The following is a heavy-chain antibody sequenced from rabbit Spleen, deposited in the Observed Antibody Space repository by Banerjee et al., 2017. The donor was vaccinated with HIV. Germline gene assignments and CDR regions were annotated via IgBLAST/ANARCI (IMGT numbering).Heavy chain of an antibody. CDR3: MRSVDAWFGDL. CDR1: GFDFSVYG. Sequence: QEQLVESGGGLVQPGGSLKLSCKASGFDFSVYGLSWVRQAPGKGLEWIGIIYAGKGSTDYANWVNGRFTISNHNAQNTIDLQMNSLTAADTATYFCMRSVDAWFGDLWGPGTLVTVS. CDR2: IYAGKGST. V-gene: IGHV1S47*01. J-gene: IGHJ4*01. D-gene: IGHD3-1*01.